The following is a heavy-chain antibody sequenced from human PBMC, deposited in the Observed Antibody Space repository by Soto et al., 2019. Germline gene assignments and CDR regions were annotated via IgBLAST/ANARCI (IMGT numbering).Heavy chain of an antibody. D-gene: IGHD1-26*01. CDR2: TRHDGSNT. V-gene: IGHV3-33*01. Sequence: QVQLVESGGGVVQPGRSLRLSCAASGFNFRGYGMHWVRQAPGKGLEWVAITRHDGSNTYYADSVRGRFTISRDNSKNTLYLQMNRLRVEDTAVYYCARDGVVATTYFGYFDYWGQGTPITVSS. J-gene: IGHJ4*02. CDR3: ARDGVVATTYFGYFDY. CDR1: GFNFRGYG.